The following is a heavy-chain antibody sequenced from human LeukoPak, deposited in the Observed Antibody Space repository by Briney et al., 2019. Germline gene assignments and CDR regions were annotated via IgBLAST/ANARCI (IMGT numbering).Heavy chain of an antibody. J-gene: IGHJ4*02. CDR3: AARGYCSSTSCLLEY. Sequence: ASVKVSCKASGYTFISYYMHWVRQAPGQGLEWMGIINPSGGSTSYAQKFQGRVTMTRDTSTSTVYMELSSLRSEDTAVYYCAARGYCSSTSCLLEYWGQGTLVTVSS. CDR1: GYTFISYY. V-gene: IGHV1-46*01. CDR2: INPSGGST. D-gene: IGHD2-2*01.